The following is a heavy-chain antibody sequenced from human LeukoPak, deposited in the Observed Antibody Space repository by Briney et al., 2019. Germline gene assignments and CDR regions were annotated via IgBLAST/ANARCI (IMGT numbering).Heavy chain of an antibody. CDR2: IYPGDSDT. CDR3: ARLGCSSTSCFGWFDP. J-gene: IGHJ5*02. D-gene: IGHD2-2*01. Sequence: AGESLEISCQGSGYIFTSYWIGWVRQMPGKGLEWMGSIYPGDSDTRYSPSFQGQVTISADKSISTAYLQWSSLKASDTAMYYCARLGCSSTSCFGWFDPWGQGTLVTVSS. V-gene: IGHV5-51*01. CDR1: GYIFTSYW.